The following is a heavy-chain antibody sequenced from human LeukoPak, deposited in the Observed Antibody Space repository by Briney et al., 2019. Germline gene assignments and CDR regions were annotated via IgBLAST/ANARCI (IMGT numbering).Heavy chain of an antibody. CDR1: GFTFSSYG. D-gene: IGHD6-19*01. CDR2: IWYDGSNK. CDR3: ARASSGWQFDY. Sequence: GGSLRLSCAASGFTFSSYGMHWVRQAPGKGLEWVAVIWYDGSNKYYADSVKGRFTISRDNSKNTLYLQMNSLRAEDTAVYYCARASSGWQFDYWGQGTLVTVSS. J-gene: IGHJ4*02. V-gene: IGHV3-33*01.